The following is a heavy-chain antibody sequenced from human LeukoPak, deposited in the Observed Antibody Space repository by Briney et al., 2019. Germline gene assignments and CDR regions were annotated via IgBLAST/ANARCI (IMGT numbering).Heavy chain of an antibody. J-gene: IGHJ4*02. D-gene: IGHD4-17*01. CDR1: GYSISSGHY. CDR3: ARGTVIDC. Sequence: SETLSLTCAVSGYSISSGHYWGWIRQPPGKGLEWIGSIYHSGSTNYNPSLKSRVTMSVDTSKNELSLKLSSVTAADTAVYYCARGTVIDCWGQEALVTVSS. CDR2: IYHSGST. V-gene: IGHV4-38-2*01.